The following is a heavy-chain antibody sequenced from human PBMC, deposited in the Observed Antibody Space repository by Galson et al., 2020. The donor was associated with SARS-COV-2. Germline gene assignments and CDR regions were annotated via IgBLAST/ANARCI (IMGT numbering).Heavy chain of an antibody. D-gene: IGHD2-15*01. V-gene: IGHV4-39*07. Sequence: ASETLSLTCAVSGASVSSESYFCAWIRQAPGRGLEWIGSMYYSGTTYYNPSLKSRVTISVDTSKNQLSLKLSSVTAADTAVYYCARGALRYCRSGTCYSAFDFWCQGTMVSVSS. CDR1: GASVSSESYF. CDR3: ARGALRYCRSGTCYSAFDF. CDR2: MYYSGTT. J-gene: IGHJ3*01.